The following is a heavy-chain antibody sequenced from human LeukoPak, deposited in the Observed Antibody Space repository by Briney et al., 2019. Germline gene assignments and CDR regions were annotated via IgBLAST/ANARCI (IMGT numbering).Heavy chain of an antibody. CDR1: GGTFSSYA. CDR2: IIPILGIA. CDR3: ARDPSDYDILTGAVDY. D-gene: IGHD3-9*01. J-gene: IGHJ4*02. Sequence: SVKVSCKASGGTFSSYAISWVRQAPGQGLEWMGRIIPILGIANYAQKFQGRVTITADKSTSTAYMELSSLRSEDTAVYYCARDPSDYDILTGAVDYWGQGTLVTVSS. V-gene: IGHV1-69*04.